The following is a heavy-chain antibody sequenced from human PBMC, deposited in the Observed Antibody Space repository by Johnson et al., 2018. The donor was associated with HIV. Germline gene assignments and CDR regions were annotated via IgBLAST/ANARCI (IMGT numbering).Heavy chain of an antibody. Sequence: EVQLVESGGGVVRPGGSLRLSCAASGFTFDDYGMSWVRQAPGKGLEWVSGINWSGGSTGYAASVKGRFTISRDNSKNTLYLQMNSLRAEDTAVYYCAKDLRTVKAFDIWGQGTMVTVSS. V-gene: IGHV3-20*04. J-gene: IGHJ3*02. CDR1: GFTFDDYG. CDR2: INWSGGST. CDR3: AKDLRTVKAFDI. D-gene: IGHD4-17*01.